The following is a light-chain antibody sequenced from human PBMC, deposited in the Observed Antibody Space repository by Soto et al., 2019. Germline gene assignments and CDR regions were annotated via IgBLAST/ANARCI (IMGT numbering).Light chain of an antibody. Sequence: DIVMTQSPDSLAVSLGERATLNCKSSQSLLYSSNNKNYLAWYQKKPGQPPKLLIYWASTRESGVPDRFSGSESGTDFTLTISSLQAEDVAVYYCQQYYTPPWTFGQGTKVDIK. CDR1: QSLLYSSNNKNY. V-gene: IGKV4-1*01. J-gene: IGKJ1*01. CDR2: WAS. CDR3: QQYYTPPWT.